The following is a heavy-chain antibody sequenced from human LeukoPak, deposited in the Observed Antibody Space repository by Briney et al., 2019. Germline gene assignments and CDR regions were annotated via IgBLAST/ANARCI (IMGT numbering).Heavy chain of an antibody. D-gene: IGHD2-8*01. Sequence: SGPTLVKPTQTLTLTCTFSGFSLTTYGVGVGWIRQPPGKALEWLALISWDDDKRYSPSLKSRLTLTRDTSKNQVVLTMTNMDPVDTATYYCAHRTYGPFHYWGQGTLVTVSS. CDR2: ISWDDDK. V-gene: IGHV2-5*02. CDR3: AHRTYGPFHY. CDR1: GFSLTTYGVG. J-gene: IGHJ4*02.